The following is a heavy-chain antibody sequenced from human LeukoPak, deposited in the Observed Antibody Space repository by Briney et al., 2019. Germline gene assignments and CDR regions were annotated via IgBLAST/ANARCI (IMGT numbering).Heavy chain of an antibody. CDR3: ARPRYGSSWYAFDI. Sequence: GGSLRLSCAASGVTVSSSYMSWVRQAPGKGLEWVSVIYSGGSTYYADSVKGRFTLSRDTSKNTLYLQMNSLRAEDTAVYYCARPRYGSSWYAFDIWGQGTMVTVSS. J-gene: IGHJ3*02. CDR1: GVTVSSSY. V-gene: IGHV3-53*01. CDR2: IYSGGST. D-gene: IGHD6-13*01.